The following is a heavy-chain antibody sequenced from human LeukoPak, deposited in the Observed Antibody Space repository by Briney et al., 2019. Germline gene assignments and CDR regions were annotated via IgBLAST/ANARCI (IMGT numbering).Heavy chain of an antibody. CDR3: AKDNGSGSYYNGIYGMDV. Sequence: GGSLRLSCAASGFTFDDYTMHWVRRAPGKGLEWVSLISWDGGSTYYADSVKGRFTISRDNSKNSLYLQMNSLRTEDTALYYCAKDNGSGSYYNGIYGMDVWGQGTTVTVS. CDR2: ISWDGGST. CDR1: GFTFDDYT. V-gene: IGHV3-43*01. J-gene: IGHJ6*02. D-gene: IGHD3-10*01.